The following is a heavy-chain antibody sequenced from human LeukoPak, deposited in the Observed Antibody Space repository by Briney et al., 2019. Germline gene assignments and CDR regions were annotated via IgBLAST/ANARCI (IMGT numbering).Heavy chain of an antibody. CDR2: LSYDGINK. CDR3: AKDGSAISSDYYFDY. CDR1: GFTFSRYG. D-gene: IGHD2-21*02. V-gene: IGHV3-30*18. Sequence: GKSLRLSCAASGFTFSRYGMHWVRQAPGKGLEWVAVLSYDGINKYYADSVKGRFTISRDNSKDTLYLQMNSLRAEDTAVYYCAKDGSAISSDYYFDYWAREPWSPSPQ. J-gene: IGHJ4*02.